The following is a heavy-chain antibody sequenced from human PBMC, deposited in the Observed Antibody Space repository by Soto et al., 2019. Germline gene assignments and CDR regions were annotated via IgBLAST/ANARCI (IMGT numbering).Heavy chain of an antibody. Sequence: QLQLQESGPGLVKPSETLSLTCTVSGGSISSSSYYWGWIRQPPGKGLEWIGRIYYSGSTYYNPSLKSRVAISVDTSKNQFSLKLSSVTAADTAVYYCARVGTTVVTDEFDYWGQGTLVTVSS. D-gene: IGHD4-17*01. J-gene: IGHJ4*02. V-gene: IGHV4-39*01. CDR2: IYYSGST. CDR3: ARVGTTVVTDEFDY. CDR1: GGSISSSSYY.